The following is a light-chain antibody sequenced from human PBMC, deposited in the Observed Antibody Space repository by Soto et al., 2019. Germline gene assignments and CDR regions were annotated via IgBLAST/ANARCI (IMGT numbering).Light chain of an antibody. CDR2: EVS. CDR3: SSYAGSNNHVV. Sequence: QSVLTQPPSASGSPGQSVTISCTGTSSDVGGYKYVSWYQQHPGKAPKLMIYEVSKRPSGVPDRFSGSKSDNTASLTVSGLQAEDEADYYCSSYAGSNNHVVFGGGTKVTVL. V-gene: IGLV2-8*01. CDR1: SSDVGGYKY. J-gene: IGLJ2*01.